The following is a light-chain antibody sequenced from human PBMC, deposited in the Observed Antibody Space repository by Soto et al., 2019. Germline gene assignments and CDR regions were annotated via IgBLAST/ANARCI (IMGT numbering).Light chain of an antibody. CDR1: QSVRSSN. Sequence: EIVLTQSPGTLSLSPGERATLSCRASQSVRSSNLAWYQQRPGQAPRLLIHGAFSRATGIPDRFSGSGSGTDFTLTISRLEPEDFAVYYCQQYGDPVNFGGGTKVEIK. V-gene: IGKV3-20*01. CDR2: GAF. CDR3: QQYGDPVN. J-gene: IGKJ4*01.